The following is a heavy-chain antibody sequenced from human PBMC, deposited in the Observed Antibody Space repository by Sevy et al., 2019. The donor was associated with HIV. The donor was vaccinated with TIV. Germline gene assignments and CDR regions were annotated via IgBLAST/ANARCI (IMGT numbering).Heavy chain of an antibody. CDR1: GFTFSSYW. CDR3: ARRGDYGLVGYYYYGMDV. CDR2: INSDGSST. V-gene: IGHV3-74*01. Sequence: GGSLRLSCAASGFTFSSYWMHWDRQAPGKGLVWVSRINSDGSSTSYADSVKGRFTISRDNAKNTLYLQMNSLRAEDTAVYYCARRGDYGLVGYYYYGMDVWGQGTTVTVSS. D-gene: IGHD4-17*01. J-gene: IGHJ6*02.